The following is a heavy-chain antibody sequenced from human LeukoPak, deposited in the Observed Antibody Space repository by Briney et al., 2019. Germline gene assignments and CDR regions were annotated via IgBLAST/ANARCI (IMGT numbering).Heavy chain of an antibody. V-gene: IGHV3-66*01. D-gene: IGHD2-15*01. Sequence: GGSLRLSCAASGFTVSSNYMSWVRQAPGKGLEWVSVIYSGGSTYCADSVKGRFTISRDNSKNTLYLQMNSLRAEDTAVYYCARAGYCSGGSCYDGYFDYWGQGTLVTVSS. CDR2: IYSGGST. CDR1: GFTVSSNY. CDR3: ARAGYCSGGSCYDGYFDY. J-gene: IGHJ4*02.